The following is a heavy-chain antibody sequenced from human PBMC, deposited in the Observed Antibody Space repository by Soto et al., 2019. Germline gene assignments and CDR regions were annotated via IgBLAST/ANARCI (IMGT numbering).Heavy chain of an antibody. V-gene: IGHV3-23*01. CDR1: GFTFSSYA. CDR2: VSGSGGST. CDR3: AKTSSGYPGAPFDY. D-gene: IGHD3-22*01. Sequence: EVQLLESGGGLVQPGGSLRLSCAASGFTFSSYAMSWVRQAPGKGLEWVSAVSGSGGSTYYADSVKGRFTISGDNSKNRLYLQMNSLRAEDTAVYYCAKTSSGYPGAPFDYWGQGTLVTVSS. J-gene: IGHJ4*02.